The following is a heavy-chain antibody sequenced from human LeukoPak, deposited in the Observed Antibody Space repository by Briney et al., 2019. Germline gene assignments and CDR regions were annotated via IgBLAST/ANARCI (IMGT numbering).Heavy chain of an antibody. Sequence: GGSLRLSCAASGFTFDDYAMHWVRQAPGKGLEWVSGISWNSGSIGYADSVKGRFTISRDNAKNSLYLQMNSLRVEDTALYYCAKEFSSGLDPWGQGTLVTVSS. D-gene: IGHD6-19*01. J-gene: IGHJ5*02. V-gene: IGHV3-9*01. CDR3: AKEFSSGLDP. CDR2: ISWNSGSI. CDR1: GFTFDDYA.